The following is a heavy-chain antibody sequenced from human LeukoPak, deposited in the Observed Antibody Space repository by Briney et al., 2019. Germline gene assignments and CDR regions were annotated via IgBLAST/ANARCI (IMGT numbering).Heavy chain of an antibody. V-gene: IGHV1-8*01. CDR1: GYTFTSYD. CDR2: MNPNSGNT. Sequence: ASVKVSCKASGYTFTSYDINWVRQATGQGLEWMGWMNPNSGNTGYAQKFQGRVTVTRNTSISTAYMELSSLRSEDTAVYYCARDVDCSSTSCYTNYYYYMDVWGKGTTVTVSS. D-gene: IGHD2-2*02. J-gene: IGHJ6*03. CDR3: ARDVDCSSTSCYTNYYYYMDV.